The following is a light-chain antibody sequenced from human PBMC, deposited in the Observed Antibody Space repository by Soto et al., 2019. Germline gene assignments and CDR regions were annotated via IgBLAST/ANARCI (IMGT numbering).Light chain of an antibody. CDR1: SSDVGSYNL. V-gene: IGLV2-23*01. CDR3: CSYAGSSTDVV. Sequence: QSALTQPASVSGSPGQSITISCTGTSSDVGSYNLVSWYQQHPGKAPKLMIYEGSKRPSGVSNRFSGSKSGNTASLTISGLQAEDEADYCCCSYAGSSTDVVFGGGTQLTVL. J-gene: IGLJ2*01. CDR2: EGS.